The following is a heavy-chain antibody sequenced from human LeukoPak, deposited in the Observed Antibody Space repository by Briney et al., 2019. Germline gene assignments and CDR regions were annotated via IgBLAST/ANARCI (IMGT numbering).Heavy chain of an antibody. CDR1: GFTFSSYG. J-gene: IGHJ4*02. CDR2: IRYDGSNK. Sequence: GGSLRLSCAASGFTFSSYGMHWVRQAPGKGLEWVAFIRYDGSNKYYADSVKGRFTISRDNSKNTLYLQMNSLRAEDTAVYYCARADGGYSYRSGFGYWGQGTLVTVSS. CDR3: ARADGGYSYRSGFGY. D-gene: IGHD5-18*01. V-gene: IGHV3-30*02.